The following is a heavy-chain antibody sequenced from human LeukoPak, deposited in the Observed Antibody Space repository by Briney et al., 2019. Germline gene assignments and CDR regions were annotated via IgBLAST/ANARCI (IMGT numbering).Heavy chain of an antibody. Sequence: SETLSLTCTVSGGSISSSSYYWDWIRQPPGKGLEWIGTIYYSGSTYYNPSLKSRVTISVDTSKNQFSLKLSSVTAADTAVYYCARLKYINGPFDYWGRGTLVTVSS. CDR2: IYYSGST. D-gene: IGHD5-18*01. J-gene: IGHJ4*02. V-gene: IGHV4-39*01. CDR1: GGSISSSSYY. CDR3: ARLKYINGPFDY.